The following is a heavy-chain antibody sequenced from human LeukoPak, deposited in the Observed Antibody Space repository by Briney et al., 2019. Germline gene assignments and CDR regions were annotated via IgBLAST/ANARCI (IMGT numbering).Heavy chain of an antibody. CDR1: GDSIGTYC. J-gene: IGHJ3*02. Sequence: PSETLSLTCTVSGDSIGTYCWNWIRQSAGEGLEWVGHVYNGGRTNYNPSLKGRVTISVDTSRNLFSLRLSSVTAADTAVYYCARDFVETGVVGFDMWGQGTMVTVSS. D-gene: IGHD2-8*02. V-gene: IGHV4-4*07. CDR3: ARDFVETGVVGFDM. CDR2: VYNGGRT.